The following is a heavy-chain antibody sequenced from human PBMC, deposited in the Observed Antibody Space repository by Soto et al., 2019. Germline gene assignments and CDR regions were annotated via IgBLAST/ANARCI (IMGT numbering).Heavy chain of an antibody. D-gene: IGHD2-8*01. CDR3: ARAPTGMVYGHDDAFDI. Sequence: PGGSLRLSCAASGFTFSSYSMNWVRQAPGKGLEWVSIIYTGGSTYYADSVKGRFTISRDNSKNTLYLQMNSLRAEDTAVYYCARAPTGMVYGHDDAFDIWGQGTLVTVSS. CDR1: GFTFSSYS. CDR2: IYTGGST. J-gene: IGHJ3*02. V-gene: IGHV3-53*01.